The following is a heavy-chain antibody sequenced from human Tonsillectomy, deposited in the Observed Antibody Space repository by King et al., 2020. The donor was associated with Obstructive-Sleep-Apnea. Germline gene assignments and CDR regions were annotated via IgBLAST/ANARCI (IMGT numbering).Heavy chain of an antibody. Sequence: VQLVQSGGGLVQPGRSLRLSCAASGFTFDDYAMHWVRQAPGKGLEWVSGISCNSGNIGYADSVKGRFTISRDNAKNSLYLQMNSLRAEDTALYYCAKAGSWYRDAFDIWGQGTMVTVSS. CDR3: AKAGSWYRDAFDI. V-gene: IGHV3-9*01. CDR1: GFTFDDYA. CDR2: ISCNSGNI. D-gene: IGHD6-13*01. J-gene: IGHJ3*02.